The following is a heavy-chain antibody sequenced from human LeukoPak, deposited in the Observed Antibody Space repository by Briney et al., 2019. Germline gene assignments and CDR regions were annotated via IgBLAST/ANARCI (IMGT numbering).Heavy chain of an antibody. CDR1: GGSISSNNYY. V-gene: IGHV4-39*02. J-gene: IGHJ4*02. Sequence: PSETLSLTCTVSGGSISSNNYYWGWIRQPPGKGLEWIGSLYHTGSAYYNPSLKSRVTISMDVSKKHFSLKLSSVTAADTAVYYCARTYDYVWGSYRSHSFDSWGQGTLVTVSS. D-gene: IGHD3-16*02. CDR2: LYHTGSA. CDR3: ARTYDYVWGSYRSHSFDS.